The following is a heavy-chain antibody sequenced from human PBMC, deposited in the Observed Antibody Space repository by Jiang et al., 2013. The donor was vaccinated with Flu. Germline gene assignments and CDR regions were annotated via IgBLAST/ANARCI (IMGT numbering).Heavy chain of an antibody. CDR1: GFTFSSYG. CDR2: ISYDGSNK. J-gene: IGHJ4*02. D-gene: IGHD5-24*01. V-gene: IGHV3-30*18. Sequence: ASGFTFSSYGMHWVRQAPGKGLEWVAVISYDGSNKYYAGSVKGRFTISRDNSKNTLYLQMNSLRAEDTAVYYCAKPPSRRWLQFDRFDYWGQGTLVTVSS. CDR3: AKPPSRRWLQFDRFDY.